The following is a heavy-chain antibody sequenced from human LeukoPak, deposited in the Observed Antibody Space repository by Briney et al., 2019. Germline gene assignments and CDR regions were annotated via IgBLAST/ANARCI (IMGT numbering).Heavy chain of an antibody. J-gene: IGHJ5*02. CDR2: INPSGSST. CDR1: GYTFTSYY. Sequence: ASVKVSCKASGYTFTSYYMHWVRQAPGQGLEWMGLINPSGSSTSYAQKFQGRLSLTRDMSTSTDYMELSSLRSEDTTVYYCARDNSVGDTAWWFDPWGQGTLVTVSS. V-gene: IGHV1-46*01. CDR3: ARDNSVGDTAWWFDP. D-gene: IGHD1-26*01.